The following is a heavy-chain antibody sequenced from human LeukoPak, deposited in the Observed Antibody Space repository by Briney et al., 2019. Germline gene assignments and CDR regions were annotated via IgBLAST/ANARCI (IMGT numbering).Heavy chain of an antibody. CDR1: GFTFSSYA. Sequence: GGSLRLSCAASGFTFSSYAMSWVRQAPGKGLEWVSAISGGGGSTYYADSVKGRFTISRDNSKNTLYLQMNSLRAEDTAVYYCAKDHTVNYYYYGMDVWGQGTTVTVSS. D-gene: IGHD4-17*01. CDR3: AKDHTVNYYYYGMDV. CDR2: ISGGGGST. V-gene: IGHV3-23*01. J-gene: IGHJ6*02.